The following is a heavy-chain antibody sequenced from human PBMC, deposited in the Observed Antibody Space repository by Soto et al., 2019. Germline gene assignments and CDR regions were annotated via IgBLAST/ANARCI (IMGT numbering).Heavy chain of an antibody. CDR1: GFTFSDYY. D-gene: IGHD3-22*01. CDR3: ARDLGYYDSSGYFDY. CDR2: IDSSGSII. J-gene: IGHJ4*02. Sequence: GSLRLSCSASGFTFSDYYMSWIRQAPGKGLEWISYIDSSGSIIYYADSVKGRFTISRDNAKNSLYLQMNSLRAEDTAVYYCARDLGYYDSSGYFDYWGQGTLVTVSS. V-gene: IGHV3-11*01.